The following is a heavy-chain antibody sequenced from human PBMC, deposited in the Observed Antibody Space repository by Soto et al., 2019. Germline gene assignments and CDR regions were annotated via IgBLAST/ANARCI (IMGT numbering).Heavy chain of an antibody. Sequence: GGSLRLSCAASGFTFSSYGMHWVRQAPGKGLEWVAVISYDGSNKYYADSVKGRFTISRDNSKNTLYLQMNSLRAEDTAVYYCAKEKNYYYGSGSPYFDYWGQGTLVTVSS. V-gene: IGHV3-30*18. CDR1: GFTFSSYG. CDR3: AKEKNYYYGSGSPYFDY. D-gene: IGHD3-10*01. J-gene: IGHJ4*02. CDR2: ISYDGSNK.